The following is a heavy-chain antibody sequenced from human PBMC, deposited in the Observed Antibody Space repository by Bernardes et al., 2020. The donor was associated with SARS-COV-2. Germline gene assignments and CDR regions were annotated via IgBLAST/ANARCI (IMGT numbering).Heavy chain of an antibody. CDR1: GGSISSYY. Sequence: SETLSLTCTVSGGSISSYYWSWIRQPPGKGLEWIGYIYYSGSTNYNPSLKSRVTISVDTSKNQFSLKLSSVTAADTAVYYCARQDIGAIFGVVITPAGMDVWCQGTTVSASS. J-gene: IGHJ6*02. V-gene: IGHV4-59*08. CDR2: IYYSGST. CDR3: ARQDIGAIFGVVITPAGMDV. D-gene: IGHD3-3*01.